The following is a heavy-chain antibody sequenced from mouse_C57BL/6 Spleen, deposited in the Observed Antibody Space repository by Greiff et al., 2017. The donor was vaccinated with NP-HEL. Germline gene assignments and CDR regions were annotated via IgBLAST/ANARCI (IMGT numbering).Heavy chain of an antibody. V-gene: IGHV1-22*01. CDR1: GYTFTDYN. CDR3: ARGERMVTPYYYAMDY. D-gene: IGHD2-1*01. CDR2: INPNNGGT. J-gene: IGHJ4*01. Sequence: EVQLQQSGPELVKPGASVKMSCKASGYTFTDYNMHWVKQSHGKSLEWIGYINPNNGGTSYNQKFKGKATLTVNKSSSTAYMELRSLTSEDSAVYYCARGERMVTPYYYAMDYWGQGTSVTVSS.